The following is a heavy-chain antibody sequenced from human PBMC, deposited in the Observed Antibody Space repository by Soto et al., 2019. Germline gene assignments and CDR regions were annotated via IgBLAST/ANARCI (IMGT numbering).Heavy chain of an antibody. CDR2: IGPESGAT. CDR1: GYTFTGHY. CDR3: GRGRSGQIVVFY. V-gene: IGHV1-2*02. Sequence: ASVKVSCKASGYTFTGHYIHWVRQAPEQGPEWMGEIGPESGATRYAQRFQGRVTMTRDMSITTVYMELSNLSPDDTAVYYCGRGRSGQIVVFYWGQGTPVTVSS. J-gene: IGHJ4*02. D-gene: IGHD1-26*01.